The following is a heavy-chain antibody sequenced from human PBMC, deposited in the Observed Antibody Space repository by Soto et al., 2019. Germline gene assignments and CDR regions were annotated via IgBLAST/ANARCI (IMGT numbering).Heavy chain of an antibody. J-gene: IGHJ4*02. CDR1: GFSISEYG. V-gene: IGHV3-23*01. Sequence: XGSLRLSCAVAGFSISEYGVTWVRQPPGKGLYWVSGFSGGRGGTFYADSVRGRFTISRDDSRNMVYLQMDSLGVEDTAVYYCVKLNGFGDYWGQGTLVTVSS. D-gene: IGHD1-1*01. CDR3: VKLNGFGDY. CDR2: FSGGRGGT.